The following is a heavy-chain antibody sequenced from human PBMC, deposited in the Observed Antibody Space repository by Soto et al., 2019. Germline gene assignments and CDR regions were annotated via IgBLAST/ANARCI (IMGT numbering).Heavy chain of an antibody. D-gene: IGHD6-13*01. Sequence: GGSLRLSCAASGFTFSSYGMHWVRQAPGKGLEWVAVIWYDGSNKYYADSVKGRFTISRDNSKNTLYLQMNSLRAEDTAVYYCARDFAISSWYDYYFDYWGQGTLVTVSS. V-gene: IGHV3-33*08. CDR1: GFTFSSYG. CDR2: IWYDGSNK. J-gene: IGHJ4*02. CDR3: ARDFAISSWYDYYFDY.